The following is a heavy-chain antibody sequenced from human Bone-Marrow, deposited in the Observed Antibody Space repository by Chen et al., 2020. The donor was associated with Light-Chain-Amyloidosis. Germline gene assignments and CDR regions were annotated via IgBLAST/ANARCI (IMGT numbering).Heavy chain of an antibody. CDR1: GYTFINYY. CDR2: INPNDGNT. V-gene: IGHV1-46*01. D-gene: IGHD4-4*01. Sequence: QVNLVQSGAEAKKPGASMKISCKASGYTFINYYIHWVRQAPGQGLEWMGAINPNDGNTTYVQKFQGRVSMTRDTSSDTVYMDVTSLTSDDTAMYFCTRTDSNYIFDYWGQGTLVTVSA. J-gene: IGHJ4*02. CDR3: TRTDSNYIFDY.